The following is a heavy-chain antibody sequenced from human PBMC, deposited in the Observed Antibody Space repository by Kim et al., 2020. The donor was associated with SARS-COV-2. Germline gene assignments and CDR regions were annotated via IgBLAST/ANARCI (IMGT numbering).Heavy chain of an antibody. V-gene: IGHV3-9*01. D-gene: IGHD4-17*01. Sequence: GGSLRLSCAASGFTFGDYAMHWVRQAPGKGLEWVSGISWNSGSIGYADSVKGRFTISRDNAKNSLYLQMNSLRAEDTALYYCAKDGDSHGDYLDQPYYFDYWGQGTLVTVSS. CDR3: AKDGDSHGDYLDQPYYFDY. CDR2: ISWNSGSI. J-gene: IGHJ4*02. CDR1: GFTFGDYA.